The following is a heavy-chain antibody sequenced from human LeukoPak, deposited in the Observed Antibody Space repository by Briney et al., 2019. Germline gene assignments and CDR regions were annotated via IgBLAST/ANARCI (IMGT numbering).Heavy chain of an antibody. Sequence: ASVKVSCKASGYTFTGYYMHWVRQAPGQGLEWMGWISAYNGNTNYAQKLQGRVTMTTDTSTSTAYMELRSLRSDDTAVYYCARDAPTFDYWGQGTLVTVSS. CDR1: GYTFTGYY. CDR3: ARDAPTFDY. V-gene: IGHV1-18*04. CDR2: ISAYNGNT. J-gene: IGHJ4*02.